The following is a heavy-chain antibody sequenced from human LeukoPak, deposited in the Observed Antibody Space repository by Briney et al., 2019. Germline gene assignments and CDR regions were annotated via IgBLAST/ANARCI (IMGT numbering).Heavy chain of an antibody. V-gene: IGHV4-30-4*01. CDR3: ARIPYSGNFYGVFDM. D-gene: IGHD1-26*01. J-gene: IGHJ3*02. Sequence: SQTLSHTCTVSGGSISSADYYWSWIRQPPGKGLEWIGYIYYSGSTSYNPSLKSRVTISVDTSKKQFSLTLTSVTAADTARYYCARIPYSGNFYGVFDMWGQGRLVIVSS. CDR1: GGSISSADYY. CDR2: IYYSGST.